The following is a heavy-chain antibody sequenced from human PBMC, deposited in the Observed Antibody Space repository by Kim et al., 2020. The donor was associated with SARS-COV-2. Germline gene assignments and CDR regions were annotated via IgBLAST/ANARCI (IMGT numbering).Heavy chain of an antibody. V-gene: IGHV4-34*01. CDR3: ASFASSEYNWFDP. CDR2: INHSGST. CDR1: GGSFSGYY. J-gene: IGHJ5*02. Sequence: SETLSLTCAVYGGSFSGYYWSWIRQPPGKGLEWIGEINHSGSTNYNPSLKSRVTISVDTSKNQFSLKLSSVTAADTAVYYCASFASSEYNWFDPWGQGTLVTVSS.